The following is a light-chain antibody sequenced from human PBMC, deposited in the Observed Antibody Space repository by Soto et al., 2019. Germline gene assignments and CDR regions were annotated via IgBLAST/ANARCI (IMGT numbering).Light chain of an antibody. CDR3: HHYGRSPIFT. J-gene: IGKJ3*01. CDR2: AAS. Sequence: EVVLTQSPGTLSLSAGERATLSCRASQSVANNHLAWYQQRPGQAPRLLIYAASTRAAGIPDRFSGSGSGTDFTLTISRQEPEDFGVFFCHHYGRSPIFTFGPGTTVDMK. V-gene: IGKV3-20*01. CDR1: QSVANNH.